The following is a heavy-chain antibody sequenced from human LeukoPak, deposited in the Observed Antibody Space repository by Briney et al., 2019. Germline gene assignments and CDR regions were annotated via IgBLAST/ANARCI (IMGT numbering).Heavy chain of an antibody. D-gene: IGHD1-26*01. V-gene: IGHV1-18*01. Sequence: ASVKVSCETSGYTFSGYGISWVRQAPGQGLEWMGWITGNSGNTNYAPSLQGRVTMTTDTSTSTAYMELTSLRSDDTAVYYCARDQRNSGSYRFEYWGQGTLVTVSS. CDR1: GYTFSGYG. CDR2: ITGNSGNT. CDR3: ARDQRNSGSYRFEY. J-gene: IGHJ4*02.